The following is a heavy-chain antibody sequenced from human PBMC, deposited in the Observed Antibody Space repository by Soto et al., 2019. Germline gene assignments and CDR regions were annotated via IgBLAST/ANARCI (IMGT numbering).Heavy chain of an antibody. Sequence: PSETLSFTCTVSGGSFKSGSYSWSWIRQPPGKGLEWIGYVYHTGRTSYNPSLKSRVSISMDTSKNQFSLNLDSVTAADTAVYFCARDFAYFDSWGHGTLVTVSS. CDR2: VYHTGRT. J-gene: IGHJ4*03. CDR1: GGSFKSGSYS. CDR3: ARDFAYFDS. V-gene: IGHV4-61*01. D-gene: IGHD3-3*01.